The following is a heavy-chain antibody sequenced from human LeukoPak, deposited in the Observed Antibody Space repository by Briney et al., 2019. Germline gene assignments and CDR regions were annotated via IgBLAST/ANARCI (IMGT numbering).Heavy chain of an antibody. V-gene: IGHV4-38-2*02. CDR1: GYPISSGYY. CDR3: ARESSSADGFDP. Sequence: SETLSLTCTVSGYPISSGYYWGWIRQPPGKGLEWIGSIYHSGSTYYNPSLKSRVTISVDTSKNQFSLKLSSVTAADTAVYYCARESSSADGFDPWGQGTLVTVSS. D-gene: IGHD6-25*01. CDR2: IYHSGST. J-gene: IGHJ5*02.